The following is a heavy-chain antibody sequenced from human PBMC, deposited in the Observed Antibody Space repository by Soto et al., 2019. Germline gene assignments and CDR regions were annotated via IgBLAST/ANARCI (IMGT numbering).Heavy chain of an antibody. Sequence: GSLRLSCAASGFTFISYAIILFRQSPWKGLEWVSAISGSGGSTYYADSVKGRFTISRDNSKNTLYLQMNSLRAEDTAVYYCASPQWLRTVTDAFDIWGQGTMVTVSS. J-gene: IGHJ3*02. CDR3: ASPQWLRTVTDAFDI. CDR1: GFTFISYA. CDR2: ISGSGGST. D-gene: IGHD5-12*01. V-gene: IGHV3-23*01.